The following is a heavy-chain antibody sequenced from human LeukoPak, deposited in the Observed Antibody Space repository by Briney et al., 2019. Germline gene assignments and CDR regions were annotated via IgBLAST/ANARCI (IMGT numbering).Heavy chain of an antibody. CDR2: IYPGDFDT. V-gene: IGHV5-51*01. CDR3: ASRKKGMATAGFDY. CDR1: GYSFTSYW. J-gene: IGHJ4*02. D-gene: IGHD5-24*01. Sequence: GESLKISCKGSGYSFTSYWIGWVRQMPGKGLEWMGIIYPGDFDTSYSPSFQGQVTISAEKSISTAYLQWSSLRASDTALYYCASRKKGMATAGFDYWGQGTLVTVSS.